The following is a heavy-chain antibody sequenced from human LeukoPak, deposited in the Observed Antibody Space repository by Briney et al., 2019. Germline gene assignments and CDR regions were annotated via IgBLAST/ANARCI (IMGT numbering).Heavy chain of an antibody. J-gene: IGHJ2*01. CDR1: GFTFSNYN. CDR3: AREERDGYNYYWYFDL. CDR2: ISSSSSYI. D-gene: IGHD5-24*01. Sequence: GGSLRLSCAASGFTFSNYNMHWVRQAPEKGLEWVSSISSSSSYIYYADSVKGRFTISRDNAKNSLYLQMNSLRAEDTAVYYCAREERDGYNYYWYFDLWGRGTLVTVSS. V-gene: IGHV3-21*01.